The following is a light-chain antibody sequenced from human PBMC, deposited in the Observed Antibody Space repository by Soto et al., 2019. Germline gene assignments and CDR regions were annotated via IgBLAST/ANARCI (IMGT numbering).Light chain of an antibody. V-gene: IGKV1-5*03. CDR3: QQYENLPN. CDR1: QSISSY. J-gene: IGKJ5*01. CDR2: KAS. Sequence: DIQMTQSPSSLSASVGDRVTITCRASQSISSYLNWYQQKPGKAPKLLIYKASSLESGVPSRFSGSRSGTEFTITISRLQPDDIAKYYCQQYENLPNFGQGTRLEIK.